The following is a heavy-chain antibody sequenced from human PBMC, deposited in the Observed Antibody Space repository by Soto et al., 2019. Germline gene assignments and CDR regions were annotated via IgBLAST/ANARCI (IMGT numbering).Heavy chain of an antibody. D-gene: IGHD2-21*02. CDR1: GYTFTGYF. V-gene: IGHV1-2*02. J-gene: IGHJ6*02. CDR2: NIPSSGST. CDR3: SRDTGRGVTAIYCCDGIDF. Sequence: ASVKVSCKASGYTFTGYFIHWVRQAPGQGVEWMGWNIPSSGSTIYSPNLQGRVTITSDTTISTAYKELSRMRSDDAAVDYCSRDTGRGVTAIYCCDGIDFWGQGTTVTVSS.